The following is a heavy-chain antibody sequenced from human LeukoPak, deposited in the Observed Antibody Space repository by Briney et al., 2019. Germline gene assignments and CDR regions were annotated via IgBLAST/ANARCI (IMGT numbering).Heavy chain of an antibody. V-gene: IGHV1-3*01. J-gene: IGHJ4*02. Sequence: ASVKVSCKASGYTFTSYAMHWVRQAPGQGLEWMGWINAGNGNTKYSQKFQGRVTITRDTSASTAYMELSSLRSEDTAVYYCARDGQGAGGFDYWGQGTLVTVSS. CDR2: INAGNGNT. D-gene: IGHD3-10*01. CDR3: ARDGQGAGGFDY. CDR1: GYTFTSYA.